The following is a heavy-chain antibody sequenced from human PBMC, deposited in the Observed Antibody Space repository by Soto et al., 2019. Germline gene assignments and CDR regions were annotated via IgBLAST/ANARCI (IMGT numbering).Heavy chain of an antibody. CDR2: IKSKIDGGTT. V-gene: IGHV3-15*01. Sequence: EVQLVESGGGLVKPGGSLRLSCVASGLSFTNAWMSWVRQAPGKGLEWVGRIKSKIDGGTTDYAAPVKGRFTISRDDSKHTLYLQINTLKTEDTAFYFCTSSGTRSELWRGYYDQWGQGTRVTVSS. J-gene: IGHJ4*02. CDR3: TSSGTRSELWRGYYDQ. CDR1: GLSFTNAW. D-gene: IGHD3-3*01.